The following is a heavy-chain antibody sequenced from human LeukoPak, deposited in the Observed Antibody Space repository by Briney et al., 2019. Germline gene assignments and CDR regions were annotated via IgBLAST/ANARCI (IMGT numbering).Heavy chain of an antibody. Sequence: PGRSLRLSCAASGFTFSSYSMSWVRQAPGKGLEWVSYISSSSSTIYYADSVKGRFTISRDNAKNSLYLQMNSLRAEDTAVYYCARDQFIAAAIPDYWGQGTLVTVSS. J-gene: IGHJ4*02. D-gene: IGHD6-13*01. CDR3: ARDQFIAAAIPDY. CDR1: GFTFSSYS. CDR2: ISSSSSTI. V-gene: IGHV3-48*04.